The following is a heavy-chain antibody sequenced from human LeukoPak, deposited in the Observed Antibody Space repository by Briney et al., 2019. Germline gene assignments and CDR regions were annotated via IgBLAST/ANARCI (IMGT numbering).Heavy chain of an antibody. D-gene: IGHD3-22*01. J-gene: IGHJ4*02. CDR3: ARGGYDSSGYLFFDY. Sequence: PSETLSLTCTVSGCSISSYYWSWIRQPAGKGLEWIGRIYTSGSTNYNPSLKSRVTMSVDTSKNQFSLKLSSVTAADTAVYYCARGGYDSSGYLFFDYWGQGTLVTVSS. V-gene: IGHV4-4*07. CDR2: IYTSGST. CDR1: GCSISSYY.